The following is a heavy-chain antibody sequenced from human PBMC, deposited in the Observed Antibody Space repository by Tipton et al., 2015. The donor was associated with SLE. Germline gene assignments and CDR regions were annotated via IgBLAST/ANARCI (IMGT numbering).Heavy chain of an antibody. V-gene: IGHV3-30*02. J-gene: IGHJ4*02. Sequence: SLRLSCGASGFTFSSYWMHWVRQAPGKGLEWVAFVRFDGSNKYYADSVKGRFTISRDNSKNTLYLQMNSLRAEDTAVYYCAKDNYDSSGYYYGLDYWGQGTLVTVSS. CDR3: AKDNYDSSGYYYGLDY. CDR1: GFTFSSYW. CDR2: VRFDGSNK. D-gene: IGHD3-22*01.